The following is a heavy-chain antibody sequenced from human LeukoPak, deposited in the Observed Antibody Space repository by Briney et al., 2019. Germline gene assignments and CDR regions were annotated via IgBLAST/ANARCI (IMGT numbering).Heavy chain of an antibody. V-gene: IGHV4-31*03. CDR3: ASGQLPWAY. CDR2: IYNSGSA. Sequence: SQTLSLTCTVPGVSINSGAYYWTWIRQLPGKGLEYIGHIYNSGSAHYNPSLQSRLTISVDTSKRQFSLRLSSVTAADTAVYYCASGQLPWAYWGQGTLVTVSS. J-gene: IGHJ4*02. CDR1: GVSINSGAYY. D-gene: IGHD2-2*01.